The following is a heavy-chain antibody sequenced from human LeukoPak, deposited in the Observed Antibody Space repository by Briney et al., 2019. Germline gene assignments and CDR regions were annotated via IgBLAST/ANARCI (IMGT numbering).Heavy chain of an antibody. V-gene: IGHV1-8*01. D-gene: IGHD3-10*01. CDR3: ARDQGPRMVRGIPYFDY. CDR1: GYTFTSYD. J-gene: IGHJ4*02. CDR2: MNPNSGNT. Sequence: ASVKVSCKASGYTFTSYDINWVRQATGQGLEWMGWMNPNSGNTGYAQKFQGRVTMTRNTSISTAYMELSSLRSEDTAVYYCARDQGPRMVRGIPYFDYWGQGTLVTVSS.